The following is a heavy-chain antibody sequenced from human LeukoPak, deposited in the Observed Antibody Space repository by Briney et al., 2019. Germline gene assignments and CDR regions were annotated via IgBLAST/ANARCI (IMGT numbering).Heavy chain of an antibody. CDR1: RISPTSYR. CDR2: INREGSST. CDR3: AREKLEPSSHPFAP. V-gene: IGHV3-74*03. J-gene: IGHJ5*02. Sequence: GGALRLSCAGPRISPTSYRIHWGRHGPGEGLVWGSRINREGSSTEYADSVKGRITISRDNAKNTVYLQMNSLRGEDTAVYYCAREKLEPSSHPFAPRGQGTLVTVSS. D-gene: IGHD6-6*01.